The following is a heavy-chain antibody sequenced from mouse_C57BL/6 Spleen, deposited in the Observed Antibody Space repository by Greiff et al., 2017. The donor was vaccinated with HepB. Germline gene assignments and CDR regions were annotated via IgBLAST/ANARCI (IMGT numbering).Heavy chain of an antibody. CDR3: ARFYYYGSSWYFDV. CDR1: GYTFTSYW. V-gene: IGHV1-69*01. J-gene: IGHJ1*03. CDR2: IDPSDSYT. Sequence: QVQLQQSGAELVMPGASVKLSCKASGYTFTSYWMHWVKQRPGQGLEWIGEIDPSDSYTNYNQKFKGKSTLTVDKSSSTAYMQLSSLTSEDSAVYYCARFYYYGSSWYFDVWGTGTTVTVSS. D-gene: IGHD1-1*01.